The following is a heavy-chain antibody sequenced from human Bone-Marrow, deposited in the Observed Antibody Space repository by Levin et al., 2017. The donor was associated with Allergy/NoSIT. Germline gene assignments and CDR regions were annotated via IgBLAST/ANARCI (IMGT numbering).Heavy chain of an antibody. D-gene: IGHD3-10*01. CDR2: ISGNGESA. CDR3: AKDRVGSVWFGESVFDY. CDR1: GFTFSNYA. Sequence: GESLKISCAASGFTFSNYAMSWVRQAPGKGLEWVSIISGNGESAFYAKSVKGRFTISRDNSKNTMFLQMNSLKAEDTAVYYCAKDRVGSVWFGESVFDYWGQGSRVIVSS. V-gene: IGHV3-23*01. J-gene: IGHJ4*02.